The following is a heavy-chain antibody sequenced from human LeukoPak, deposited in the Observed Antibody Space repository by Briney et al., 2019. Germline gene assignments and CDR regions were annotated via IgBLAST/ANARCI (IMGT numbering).Heavy chain of an antibody. V-gene: IGHV1-46*01. CDR2: INPSGGST. CDR3: ARDLKLSRYYDSSGYSHDAFDI. D-gene: IGHD3-22*01. J-gene: IGHJ3*02. CDR1: GYTFTSYY. Sequence: ASVKVSCKASGYTFTSYYMHWVRQAPGQGLEWMGIINPSGGSTSYAQKFQGRVTMTRDTSTSTVYMELSRLRSEDTAVYYCARDLKLSRYYDSSGYSHDAFDIWGQGTMVTVSS.